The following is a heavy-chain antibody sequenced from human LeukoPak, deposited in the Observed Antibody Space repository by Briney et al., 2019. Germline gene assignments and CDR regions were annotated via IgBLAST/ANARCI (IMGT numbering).Heavy chain of an antibody. D-gene: IGHD6-13*01. J-gene: IGHJ4*02. CDR2: ISSSSSYI. V-gene: IGHV3-21*04. CDR3: ARDPFSYSSSWYETYDDY. CDR1: GFTFSSYS. Sequence: GGSLRLSCAASGFTFSSYSMNWVRQAPGKGLEWVSSISSSSSYIYYADSVKGRFTISRDHAKNSLYLQMNSLRAEDTAVYYCARDPFSYSSSWYETYDDYWGQGTLVTVSS.